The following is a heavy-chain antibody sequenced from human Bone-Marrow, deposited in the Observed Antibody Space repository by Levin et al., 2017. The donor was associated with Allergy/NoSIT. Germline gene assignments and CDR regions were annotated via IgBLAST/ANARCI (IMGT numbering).Heavy chain of an antibody. J-gene: IGHJ4*02. V-gene: IGHV3-23*01. CDR3: TTEVGQFDS. Sequence: PGGSLRLSCAASGFTFTSYAMSWVRQAPGKGLEWVTSISGSGDSTHYADSVKGRFTISRDNSKNTVYLQMNSLRAEDTAVYYCTTEVGQFDSWGQGAQVTLSS. CDR1: GFTFTSYA. CDR2: ISGSGDST.